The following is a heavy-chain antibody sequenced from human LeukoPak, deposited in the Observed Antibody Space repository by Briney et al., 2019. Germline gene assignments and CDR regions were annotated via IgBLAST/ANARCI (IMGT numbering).Heavy chain of an antibody. D-gene: IGHD4-17*01. Sequence: PGGSLRLSCTASGFTFGDYAMSWVRQAPGKGREWVGFIRSKAYGGPTESAASVKGRFTISRDDSKSIAYLQMNSLKTEDTAVYYCTRDSSEHDYGDYVPKPVRSGYYYYGMDVWGQGTTVTVSS. V-gene: IGHV3-49*04. CDR2: IRSKAYGGPT. J-gene: IGHJ6*02. CDR3: TRDSSEHDYGDYVPKPVRSGYYYYGMDV. CDR1: GFTFGDYA.